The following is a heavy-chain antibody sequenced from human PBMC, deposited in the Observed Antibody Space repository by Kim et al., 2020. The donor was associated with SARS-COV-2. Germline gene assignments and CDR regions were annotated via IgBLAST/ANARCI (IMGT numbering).Heavy chain of an antibody. J-gene: IGHJ4*02. CDR2: IYYSGST. CDR3: ARVVIGPPYYFDY. D-gene: IGHD2-15*01. V-gene: IGHV4-31*03. CDR1: GGSISSGGYY. Sequence: SETLSLTCTVSGGSISSGGYYWSWIRQHPGKGLEWIGYIYYSGSTYYNPSLKSRVTISVDTSKNQFSLKLSSVTAADTAVYYCARVVIGPPYYFDYWGQGTLVTVSS.